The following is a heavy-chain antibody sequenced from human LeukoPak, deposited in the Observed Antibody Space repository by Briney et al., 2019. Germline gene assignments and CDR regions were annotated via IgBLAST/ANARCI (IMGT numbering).Heavy chain of an antibody. D-gene: IGHD3-9*01. CDR1: CGSISSYY. CDR3: VREKLDYDILTGSKWYFDL. J-gene: IGHJ2*01. Sequence: PSETLSLTCTVSCGSISSYYWSWIRQPAGKGLEWIGRIYTSGSTNYNPSLKSRVTMSVDTSKNQFSLKLSSVTAADTAVYYCVREKLDYDILTGSKWYFDLWGRGTLVTVSS. CDR2: IYTSGST. V-gene: IGHV4-4*07.